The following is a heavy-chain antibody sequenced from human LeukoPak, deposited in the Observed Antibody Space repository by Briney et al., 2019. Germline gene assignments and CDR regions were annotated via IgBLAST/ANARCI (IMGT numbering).Heavy chain of an antibody. D-gene: IGHD1-14*01. Sequence: GGSLRLSCSASGFTFSTPAMHWVRQAPGKRLEYVSSINSNGGSTYQADSVKGRFTISRDNSKNTLYLQMSSLRDEDTAVYYCVKDGPGVYDYWGQGTLVTVSS. CDR1: GFTFSTPA. CDR2: INSNGGST. J-gene: IGHJ4*02. V-gene: IGHV3-64D*09. CDR3: VKDGPGVYDY.